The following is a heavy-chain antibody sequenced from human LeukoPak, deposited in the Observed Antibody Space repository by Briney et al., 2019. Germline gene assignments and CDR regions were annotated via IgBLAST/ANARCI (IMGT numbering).Heavy chain of an antibody. CDR2: IYYSGST. CDR3: ARLQIGSWDAFDI. CDR1: GGSISSYY. V-gene: IGHV4-59*08. J-gene: IGHJ3*02. D-gene: IGHD6-13*01. Sequence: SETLSLTCTVSGGSISSYYWSWIRQPPGKGLEWIGDIYYSGSTNYNPSLKSRVTISVDTSKNQFSLKLSSVTAADTAVYYCARLQIGSWDAFDIWGQGTMVTVSS.